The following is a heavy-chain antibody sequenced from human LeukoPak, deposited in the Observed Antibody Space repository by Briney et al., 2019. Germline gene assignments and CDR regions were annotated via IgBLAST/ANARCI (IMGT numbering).Heavy chain of an antibody. CDR2: INPNSGGT. J-gene: IGHJ5*02. CDR3: ARDAMSGSSWYVGEAWFDP. CDR1: GYTFTGYY. D-gene: IGHD6-13*01. V-gene: IGHV1-2*02. Sequence: ASVKVSCKASGYTFTGYYMHWVRQAPGQGLEWMGWINPNSGGTNYAQKFQGRVTMTRDTSISTAYMELSRLRSDDTAVYYCARDAMSGSSWYVGEAWFDPWGQGTLVTVSS.